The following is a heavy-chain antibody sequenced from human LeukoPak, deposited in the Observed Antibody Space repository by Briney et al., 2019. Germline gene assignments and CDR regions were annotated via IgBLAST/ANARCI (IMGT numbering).Heavy chain of an antibody. V-gene: IGHV3-49*03. D-gene: IGHD6-13*01. CDR3: TRRSNSSSWFRSWGYFDY. Sequence: PGQSLRLSCTASGFTFGDYAMSWFRQAPEEGREWVGFIRSKAYDGTTEYAASVKGRFTISRHESNRIAYVQMNSLRTEEAAVYYCTRRSNSSSWFRSWGYFDYGGQGTLVTVCS. J-gene: IGHJ4*02. CDR2: IRSKAYDGTT. CDR1: GFTFGDYA.